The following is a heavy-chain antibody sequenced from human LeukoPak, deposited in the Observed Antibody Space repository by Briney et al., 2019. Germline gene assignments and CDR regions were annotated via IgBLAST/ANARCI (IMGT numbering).Heavy chain of an antibody. Sequence: SETLSLTCTVSGGFISSSSHYWAWIRQSPGTGLEWIGSIYYSGSTYYNPSLKSRATISVDTSKNQFSLKLASLTAADTAVYYCARRPIVGSTGFYFDPWGPGTLVTVSS. CDR3: ARRPIVGSTGFYFDP. V-gene: IGHV4-39*01. CDR2: IYYSGST. CDR1: GGFISSSSHY. D-gene: IGHD1-26*01. J-gene: IGHJ5*02.